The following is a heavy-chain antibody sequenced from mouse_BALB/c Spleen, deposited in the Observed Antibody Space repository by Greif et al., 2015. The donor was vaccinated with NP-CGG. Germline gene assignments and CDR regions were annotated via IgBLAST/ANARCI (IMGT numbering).Heavy chain of an antibody. CDR3: AYGNFAY. CDR1: GYTFTSYW. CDR2: INPSTGYT. J-gene: IGHJ3*01. D-gene: IGHD2-1*01. V-gene: IGHV1-7*01. Sequence: VMLVESGAELAKPGASVKMSCKASGYTFTSYWMHWVKQRPGQGLEWIGYINPSTGYTEYNQKFKDKATLTADKSSSTAYMQLSSLTSEDSAVYYCAYGNFAYWGQGTLVTVSA.